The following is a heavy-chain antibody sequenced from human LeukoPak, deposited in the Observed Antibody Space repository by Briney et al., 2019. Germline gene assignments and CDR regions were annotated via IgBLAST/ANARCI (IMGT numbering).Heavy chain of an antibody. Sequence: GGSLRLSCAASGFTFSSYAMHWVRQAPGKGLVWVSRINTDMSKTIYADFVKGRFTISRDNAKNTLYLQMNSLRAEDTAVYYCARDRGSSIDYWGQGTLVTVSS. CDR2: INTDMSKT. V-gene: IGHV3-74*01. J-gene: IGHJ4*02. CDR3: ARDRGSSIDY. CDR1: GFTFSSYA. D-gene: IGHD3-16*01.